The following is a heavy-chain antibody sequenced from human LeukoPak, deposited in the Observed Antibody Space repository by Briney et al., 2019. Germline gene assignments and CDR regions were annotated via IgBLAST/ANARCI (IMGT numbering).Heavy chain of an antibody. V-gene: IGHV1-8*01. D-gene: IGHD3-3*01. CDR1: GYTFTSYD. CDR2: MNPNSGDT. Sequence: VASVTVSSKTSGYTFTSYDINWVRQTTGQGLEWMGWMNPNSGDTGYAQKFQGRVTMTWNPSTSTAYMELSTLRSEDRAVYYCATSYEDYYYGMDVWGQGTTVTVSS. J-gene: IGHJ6*02. CDR3: ATSYEDYYYGMDV.